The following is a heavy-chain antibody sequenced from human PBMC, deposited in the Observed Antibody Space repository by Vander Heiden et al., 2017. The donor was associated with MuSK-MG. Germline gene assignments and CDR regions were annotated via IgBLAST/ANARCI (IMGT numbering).Heavy chain of an antibody. D-gene: IGHD3-22*01. J-gene: IGHJ3*02. Sequence: EVQLVESGGGLVQPGGSLRLSCAASGFTFSSYSMNWVRQAPGKGLEWVSYISSSSSTIYYADSVKGRFTISRDNAKNSLYLQMNSLRAEDTAVYYCARSVYYYDSSGYFGVAAFDIWGQGTMVTVSS. V-gene: IGHV3-48*01. CDR2: ISSSSSTI. CDR3: ARSVYYYDSSGYFGVAAFDI. CDR1: GFTFSSYS.